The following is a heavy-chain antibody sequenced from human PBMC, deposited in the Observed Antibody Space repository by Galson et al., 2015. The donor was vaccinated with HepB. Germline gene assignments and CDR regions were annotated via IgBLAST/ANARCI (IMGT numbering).Heavy chain of an antibody. J-gene: IGHJ6*02. CDR3: ARAGEEVVDYGDYVSYYYYYGMDV. V-gene: IGHV6-1*01. CDR1: GDSVSSNSAA. CDR2: TYYRSKWYN. D-gene: IGHD4-17*01. Sequence: CAISGDSVSSNSAAWNWIRQSPSRGLEWLGRTYYRSKWYNDYAVSVKSRITINSDTSKNQFSLQLNSVTPEDTAVHYCARAGEEVVDYGDYVSYYYYYGMDVWGQGTTVTVSS.